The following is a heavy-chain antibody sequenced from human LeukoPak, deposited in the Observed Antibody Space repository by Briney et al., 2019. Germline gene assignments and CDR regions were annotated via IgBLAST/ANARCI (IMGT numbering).Heavy chain of an antibody. J-gene: IGHJ4*02. CDR3: AREAVADPL. D-gene: IGHD6-19*01. Sequence: ASETLSLTCAVYGGSFSGYYWSWIRQPPGKGLEWIGEINHSGSTNYNPSLKSRVTISVDTSKNQFSLKLSSVTAADTAVYYCAREAVADPLWGQGTLVTVSS. CDR1: GGSFSGYY. CDR2: INHSGST. V-gene: IGHV4-34*01.